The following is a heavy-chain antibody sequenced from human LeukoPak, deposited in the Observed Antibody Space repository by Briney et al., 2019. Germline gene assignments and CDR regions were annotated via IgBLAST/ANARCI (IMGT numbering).Heavy chain of an antibody. CDR3: ASGTAFDY. D-gene: IGHD1-26*01. CDR1: GDSVSGNTAA. J-gene: IGHJ4*02. V-gene: IGHV6-1*01. CDR2: TYYRSKWIN. Sequence: SQTLSLTCAISGDSVSGNTAAWNWIRQSPWRGLEWLGRTYYRSKWINDYAVSVKSRITINPDTSKNQFSLQLSSVTPDDTGVYYCASGTAFDYWGQGTLVTVSS.